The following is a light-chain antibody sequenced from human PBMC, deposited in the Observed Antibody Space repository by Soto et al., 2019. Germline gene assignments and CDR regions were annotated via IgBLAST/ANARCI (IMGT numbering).Light chain of an antibody. CDR1: QSVSSN. V-gene: IGKV3-15*01. CDR3: QQYNDWPPLT. Sequence: EIVMTQSPATLSVSPGERATLSCRASQSVSSNLAWYQQKPGQAPRLLIYGASTRATGVPARFSGNGSGTEFTLTISSLQSEDLALCYCQQYNDWPPLTFGGGTKVEI. J-gene: IGKJ4*01. CDR2: GAS.